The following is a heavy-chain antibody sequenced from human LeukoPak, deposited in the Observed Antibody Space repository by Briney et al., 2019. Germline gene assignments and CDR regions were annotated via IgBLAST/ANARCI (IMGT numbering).Heavy chain of an antibody. V-gene: IGHV3-23*01. D-gene: IGHD3/OR15-3a*01. CDR3: AKGSPLDSDDEYYFDS. CDR2: VSESGGTT. Sequence: GGSLRLSCAASGFTFSSYAMSWVRQAPGKGLEWVSSVSESGGTTYADSVKGRIAISSDNSKNTLDLQMNSLRAEDTAVYYCAKGSPLDSDDEYYFDSWGRGTLVTVSS. CDR1: GFTFSSYA. J-gene: IGHJ4*02.